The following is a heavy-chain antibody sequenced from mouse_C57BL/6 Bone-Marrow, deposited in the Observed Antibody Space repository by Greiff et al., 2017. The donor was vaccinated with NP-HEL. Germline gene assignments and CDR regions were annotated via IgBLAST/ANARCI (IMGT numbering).Heavy chain of an antibody. D-gene: IGHD2-1*01. CDR1: GYTFTSYW. CDR2: IYPGRGST. J-gene: IGHJ2*01. V-gene: IGHV1-55*01. Sequence: QVQLQQPGAELVKPGASVKMSCKASGYTFTSYWITWVKQRPGQGLEWIGDIYPGRGSTNYNEKFKSKATLTVDTSSSPAYMQLSSLTSEDSAVYYWARGGGGNGNPFDYWGQGTTLTVSS. CDR3: ARGGGGNGNPFDY.